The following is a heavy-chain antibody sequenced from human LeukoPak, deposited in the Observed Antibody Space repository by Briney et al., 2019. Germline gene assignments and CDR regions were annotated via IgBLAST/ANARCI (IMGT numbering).Heavy chain of an antibody. D-gene: IGHD1-26*01. V-gene: IGHV4-4*07. Sequence: SETLSLTCTVSGGSISSYYWSWIRQPAGKGLEWIGRIYTSGSTNYNPSLKSRVTMSVDTSKNQFSLKLSSVTAADTAVYYCARDVVGATGDYYYYYMDVWGKGTTVTVSS. CDR3: ARDVVGATGDYYYYYMDV. J-gene: IGHJ6*03. CDR1: GGSISSYY. CDR2: IYTSGST.